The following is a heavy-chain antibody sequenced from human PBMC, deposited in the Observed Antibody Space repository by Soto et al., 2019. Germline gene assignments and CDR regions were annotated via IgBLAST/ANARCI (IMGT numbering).Heavy chain of an antibody. Sequence: QVQLVQSGAEVKKPGSSVKVSCKPSGGTFSSYAISWVRQAPGQGLEWMGGIIPIFGTANYAQKFQGRVTITADESTSTAYMELSSLRSEDTAVYYCARDRATEAWSLNGMDVWGQGTTVTVSS. CDR3: ARDRATEAWSLNGMDV. CDR2: IIPIFGTA. CDR1: GGTFSSYA. D-gene: IGHD3-10*01. J-gene: IGHJ6*02. V-gene: IGHV1-69*01.